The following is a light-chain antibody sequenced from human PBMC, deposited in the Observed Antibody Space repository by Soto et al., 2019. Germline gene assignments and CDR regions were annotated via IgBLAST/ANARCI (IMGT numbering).Light chain of an antibody. CDR3: QQYGSSPPWG. V-gene: IGKV3-20*01. J-gene: IGKJ1*01. CDR1: QSVSSSY. Sequence: EIVLTQSPGTLSLSPGERATLSCRASQSVSSSYLAWYQQKPGQAPRLLIYGASSRATGIPDRFRGSGSGTDFTLTISRLEPEDFAVYYCQQYGSSPPWGFGQGTKVEIK. CDR2: GAS.